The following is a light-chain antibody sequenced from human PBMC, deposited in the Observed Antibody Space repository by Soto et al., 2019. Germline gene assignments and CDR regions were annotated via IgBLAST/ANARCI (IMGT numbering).Light chain of an antibody. CDR3: QQRNNWPLT. CDR2: DVS. CDR1: QSGSDSY. J-gene: IGKJ3*01. Sequence: EIVLTPSPGTLSLSPGDRSNLSCRASQSGSDSYLAWYQQKSGQSPRLLIYDVSIRSTGVPARFSGSGSGTDFTLTISSLEPEDFAVYYCQQRNNWPLTFGPGTKVDIK. V-gene: IGKV3-11*01.